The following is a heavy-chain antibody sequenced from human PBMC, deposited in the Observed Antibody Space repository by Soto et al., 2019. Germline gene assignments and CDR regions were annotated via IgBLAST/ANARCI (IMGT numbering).Heavy chain of an antibody. V-gene: IGHV3-43*01. CDR2: ISWDGGST. CDR1: GFTFDDYT. Sequence: PGGSLRPSCAASGFTFDDYTMHWVRQAPGKGLEWVSLISWDGGSTYYADSVKGRFTISRDNSKNSLYLQMNSLRTEDTALYYCAKGSRPIAVADWFDPWGQGTLVTVSS. CDR3: AKGSRPIAVADWFDP. D-gene: IGHD6-19*01. J-gene: IGHJ5*02.